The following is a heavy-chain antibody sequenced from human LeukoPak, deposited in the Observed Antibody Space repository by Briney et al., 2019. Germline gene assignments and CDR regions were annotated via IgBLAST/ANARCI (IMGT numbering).Heavy chain of an antibody. J-gene: IGHJ4*02. Sequence: ASVKVSCKASGYTFTGYYMHWVRQAPGQGLEWMGRINPNSGGTNYAQKFQGRVTMTRDTSISTAYMELSRLRSHDTAVYYCARVNGSSGWLPVGSYIYWGQGTLVTVSS. CDR2: INPNSGGT. CDR3: ARVNGSSGWLPVGSYIY. D-gene: IGHD6-19*01. CDR1: GYTFTGYY. V-gene: IGHV1-2*06.